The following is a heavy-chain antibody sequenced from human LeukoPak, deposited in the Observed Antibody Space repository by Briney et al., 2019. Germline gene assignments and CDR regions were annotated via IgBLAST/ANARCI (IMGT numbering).Heavy chain of an antibody. Sequence: GSLRLSCAASGFTFSDYYMSWIRQAPGKGLEWVSYINSSGSTIYYADSLKGRFTISRDNAKNSLYLQMNSLRAEDTAVYYCARALGMASFLAYFDLWGRGTLVTVSS. V-gene: IGHV3-11*04. CDR2: INSSGSTI. J-gene: IGHJ2*01. D-gene: IGHD5-24*01. CDR3: ARALGMASFLAYFDL. CDR1: GFTFSDYY.